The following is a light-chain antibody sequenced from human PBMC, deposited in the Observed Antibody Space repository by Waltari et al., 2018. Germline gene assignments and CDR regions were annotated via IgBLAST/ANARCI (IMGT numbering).Light chain of an antibody. J-gene: IGKJ1*01. CDR2: GAS. Sequence: EIVMTQSPATLSVSPGERATFSCRTSQSVSNNFAWYQQKPGQPPRLLIYGASPRANAIPARFSGSGSGTEFTLTISSLQSGDFALYYCQQYNDWPWTFGQGTKVEI. V-gene: IGKV3-15*01. CDR1: QSVSNN. CDR3: QQYNDWPWT.